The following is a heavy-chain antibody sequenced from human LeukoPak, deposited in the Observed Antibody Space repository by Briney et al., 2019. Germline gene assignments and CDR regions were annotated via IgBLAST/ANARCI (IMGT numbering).Heavy chain of an antibody. CDR2: INHSGST. Sequence: PSETLSLTCAVYGGPFSDYSWSWIRQPPGKGLEWIGEINHSGSTNYNPSLKSRVTISVDTSKNQFSLKLNSVTAADTAVYYCARGNYYDTSAYYPQWGQGTLVTVSS. V-gene: IGHV4-34*01. J-gene: IGHJ4*02. D-gene: IGHD3-22*01. CDR1: GGPFSDYS. CDR3: ARGNYYDTSAYYPQ.